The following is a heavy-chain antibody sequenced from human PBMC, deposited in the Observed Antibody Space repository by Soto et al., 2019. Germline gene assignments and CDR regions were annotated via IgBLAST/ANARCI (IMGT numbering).Heavy chain of an antibody. D-gene: IGHD3-16*02. CDR2: ISATGGST. V-gene: IGHV3-23*01. J-gene: IGHJ4*02. CDR3: ANAEHPRRSIGFDY. CDR1: GFTFASYV. Sequence: GGSLRLSCAGSGFTFASYVMTWVRQAPGKGLEWVSSISATGGSTYYAGSGKGRFTISRDNSKNTLFLQMNSLRAEDTAIYYCANAEHPRRSIGFDYWGQGTLVTVSS.